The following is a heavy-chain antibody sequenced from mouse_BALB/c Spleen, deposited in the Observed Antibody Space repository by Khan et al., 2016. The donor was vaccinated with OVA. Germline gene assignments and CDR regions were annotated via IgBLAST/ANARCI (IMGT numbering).Heavy chain of an antibody. J-gene: IGHJ4*01. D-gene: IGHD2-14*01. CDR3: ARAYYRYDGYYAMDY. V-gene: IGHV2-6-4*01. CDR2: IWGGGGT. Sequence: QMQLEESGPGLVAPSQSLSITCTVSGFSLSRYNIHWVRQPPGKGLEWLGMIWGGGGTDYNSTLKSRLNIRKDNSKSQVLLQMNSLQTDDTAIYYCARAYYRYDGYYAMDYWGQGTSVTVSP. CDR1: GFSLSRYN.